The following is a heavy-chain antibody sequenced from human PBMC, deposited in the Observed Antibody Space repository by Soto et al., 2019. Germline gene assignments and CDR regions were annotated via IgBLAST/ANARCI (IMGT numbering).Heavy chain of an antibody. J-gene: IGHJ4*02. V-gene: IGHV4-61*01. D-gene: IGHD2-15*01. Sequence: QVQLQESGPGLVKPSETLSLTCTVSGGSVSSGSYYWSWIRQPPGKGLEWIGYIYYRGSTNYNPSLQSRVTTSVDTSKNQCSLKLSSVTAADTAVYYCARETLVVVVAATPYYYFDYWGQGTLVTVSS. CDR3: ARETLVVVVAATPYYYFDY. CDR1: GGSVSSGSYY. CDR2: IYYRGST.